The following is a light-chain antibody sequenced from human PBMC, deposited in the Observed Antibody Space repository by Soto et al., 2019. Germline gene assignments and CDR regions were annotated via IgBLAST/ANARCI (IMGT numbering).Light chain of an antibody. CDR3: GADHGSGSNFVYV. CDR1: SGYSNYK. J-gene: IGLJ1*01. CDR2: VGTGGIVG. V-gene: IGLV9-49*01. Sequence: QLVLTQPPSASASLGASVTLTCTLSSGYSNYKVDWYQQRPGKGTRFVMRVGTGGIVGSKGDGIPDRFSVLGSGLNRYLTIKNIQEEDESDYHCGADHGSGSNFVYVFGTGTQVTVL.